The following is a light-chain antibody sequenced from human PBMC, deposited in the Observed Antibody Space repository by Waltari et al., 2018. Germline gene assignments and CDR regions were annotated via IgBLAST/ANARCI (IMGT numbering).Light chain of an antibody. V-gene: IGLV1-47*01. Sequence: QSVLTQPPSPSGTPGQRVTISCSGSSSTSGHSFVCWYQHPPGTAPQPLSYRNDQRPSGVPDRFSGSRSGTSAALAISGLRSEDEADYYCAAWDDSLTVRFGGGTKLTVL. CDR1: SSTSGHSF. CDR2: RND. CDR3: AAWDDSLTVR. J-gene: IGLJ3*02.